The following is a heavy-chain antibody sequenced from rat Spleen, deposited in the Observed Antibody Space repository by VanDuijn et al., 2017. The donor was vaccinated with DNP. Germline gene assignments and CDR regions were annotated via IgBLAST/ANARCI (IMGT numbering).Heavy chain of an antibody. J-gene: IGHJ2*01. CDR3: ARPDY. CDR1: GFTFNNYD. V-gene: IGHV5-25*01. CDR2: ITPSGNSA. Sequence: EVQVVESGGGLVQPGGSLKLSCVASGFTFNNYDMAWVRQAPAKGLEWVTSITPSGNSAFYRDSVKGRFTVSRDNANSSLSLQMDNLRSEDTATYYCARPDYWGQGVMVTVSS.